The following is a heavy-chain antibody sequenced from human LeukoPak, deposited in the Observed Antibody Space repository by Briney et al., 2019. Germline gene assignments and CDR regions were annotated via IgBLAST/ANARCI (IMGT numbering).Heavy chain of an antibody. CDR2: IYTSGST. V-gene: IGHV4-4*07. CDR3: ARDSGEWYDGSGYYGWFDP. Sequence: SETLSLTCTVSGGSISSYYWSWIRQPAGKGLEWIGRIYTSGSTNYNPSLKSRVTMSVDTSKDHFSLKLSSVTAADTAVYYCARDSGEWYDGSGYYGWFDPWGQGTLVTVSS. CDR1: GGSISSYY. J-gene: IGHJ5*02. D-gene: IGHD3-22*01.